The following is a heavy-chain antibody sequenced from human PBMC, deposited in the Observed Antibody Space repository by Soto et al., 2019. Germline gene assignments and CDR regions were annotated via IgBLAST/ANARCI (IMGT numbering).Heavy chain of an antibody. Sequence: SETVSLTCAVSGYSISSGYYWGWIRQPPGKGLEWIGSIYHSGSTYYNPSLKSRVTISVDTSKNQFSLKLSSVTAADTAVYYCARAVGYCSSTSCYTGWFDPWGQGTLVTVSS. J-gene: IGHJ5*02. CDR2: IYHSGST. CDR3: ARAVGYCSSTSCYTGWFDP. V-gene: IGHV4-38-2*01. D-gene: IGHD2-2*02. CDR1: GYSISSGYY.